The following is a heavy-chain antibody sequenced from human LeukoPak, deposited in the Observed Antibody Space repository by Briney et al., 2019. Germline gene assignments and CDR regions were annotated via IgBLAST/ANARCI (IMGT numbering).Heavy chain of an antibody. D-gene: IGHD1-26*01. CDR1: GFTFSSYA. CDR3: ARALGATSDY. Sequence: QPGGSLRLSFAASGFTFSSYAMHWVRQAPGKGLEWVAVISYDGSNKYYADSVKGRFTISRDNSKNTLYLQMNSLRAEDTAVYYCARALGATSDYWGQGTLVTVSS. CDR2: ISYDGSNK. J-gene: IGHJ4*02. V-gene: IGHV3-30*04.